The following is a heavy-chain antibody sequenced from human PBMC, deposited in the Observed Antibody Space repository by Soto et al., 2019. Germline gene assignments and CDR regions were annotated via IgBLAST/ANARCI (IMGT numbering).Heavy chain of an antibody. CDR3: ARRGGSSSGYYYYAIDV. D-gene: IGHD6-6*01. J-gene: IGHJ6*02. V-gene: IGHV4-31*03. CDR2: IYSNGDT. CDR1: SDSMNSGGYY. Sequence: KSSETLSLTCSVSSDSMNSGGYYWSWIRQHPGKGLEWIGYIYSNGDTYYNPSLKSRVTISVDTSKNQFSLNLTSVTAADTAVYYCARRGGSSSGYYYYAIDVWGQGTTVTVSS.